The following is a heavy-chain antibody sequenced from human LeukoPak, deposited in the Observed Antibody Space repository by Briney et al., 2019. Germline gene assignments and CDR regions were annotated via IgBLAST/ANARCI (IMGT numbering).Heavy chain of an antibody. D-gene: IGHD6-19*01. J-gene: IGHJ4*02. CDR3: ARGAMAGTAYFDY. V-gene: IGHV1-2*02. Sequence: ASVKVSCKASEYTFTGYYIHWVRQAPGQGLEWMGWINPNSGGTNYAQKFQGRVTMTRDTSISTAYMELSRLRSDDAAVYYCARGAMAGTAYFDYWGQGTLVTVSP. CDR2: INPNSGGT. CDR1: EYTFTGYY.